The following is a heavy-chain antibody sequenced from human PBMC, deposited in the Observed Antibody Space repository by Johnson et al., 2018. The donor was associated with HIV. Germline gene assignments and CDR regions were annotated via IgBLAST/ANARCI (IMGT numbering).Heavy chain of an antibody. CDR3: AVMTEIVVVPAATSDDAFDI. V-gene: IGHV3-53*01. CDR1: GFTVSSNY. J-gene: IGHJ3*02. D-gene: IGHD2-2*01. CDR2: IYTGGST. Sequence: EVQLVESGGGLIQPGGSLRLSCAASGFTVSSNYMSWVRQAPGKGLEWVSVIYTGGSTYYADSVKGRFTISKDNSRNTLFLHMNSLRADDTAVYYCAVMTEIVVVPAATSDDAFDIWGQETMVTVSS.